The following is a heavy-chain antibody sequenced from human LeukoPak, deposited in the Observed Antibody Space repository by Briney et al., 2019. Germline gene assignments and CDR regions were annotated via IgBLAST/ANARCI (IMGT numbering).Heavy chain of an antibody. Sequence: PSETLSLTCTVSGGSISSSSYYWGWIRQPPGKGLEWIGSIYYSGSTYYNPSLKSRVTISVDTSKNQFSLKLSSVTAADTAVYYCARQIRRQWLVTRAEYFQHWGQGTLVTVSS. J-gene: IGHJ1*01. D-gene: IGHD6-19*01. CDR2: IYYSGST. CDR1: GGSISSSSYY. CDR3: ARQIRRQWLVTRAEYFQH. V-gene: IGHV4-39*01.